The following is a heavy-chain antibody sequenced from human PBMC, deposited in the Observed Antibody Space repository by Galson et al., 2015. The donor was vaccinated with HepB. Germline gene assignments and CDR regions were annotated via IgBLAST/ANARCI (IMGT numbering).Heavy chain of an antibody. D-gene: IGHD2-15*01. J-gene: IGHJ2*01. CDR1: GFTFSSYS. CDR3: ARERSDIVVVVAATGYFDL. CDR2: ISSSSSTI. Sequence: SLRLSCAASGFTFSSYSMNWVRQAPGKGLEWVSYISSSSSTIYYADSVKGRFAISRDNAKNSLYLQMNSLRAEDTAVYYCARERSDIVVVVAATGYFDLWGRGTLVTVSS. V-gene: IGHV3-48*01.